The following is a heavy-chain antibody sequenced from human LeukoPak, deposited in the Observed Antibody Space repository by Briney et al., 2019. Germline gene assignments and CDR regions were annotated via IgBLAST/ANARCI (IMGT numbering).Heavy chain of an antibody. CDR3: ARGLYYYDSSGRLGY. Sequence: KPSETLSLTCAVYGVSFSGYYWSWIRQPPGKGLEWIGEINHSGSTNYNPSLKSRVTISVDTSKNQFSLKLSSVTAADTAVYYCARGLYYYDSSGRLGYWGQGTLVTVSS. J-gene: IGHJ4*02. CDR1: GVSFSGYY. D-gene: IGHD3-22*01. V-gene: IGHV4-34*01. CDR2: INHSGST.